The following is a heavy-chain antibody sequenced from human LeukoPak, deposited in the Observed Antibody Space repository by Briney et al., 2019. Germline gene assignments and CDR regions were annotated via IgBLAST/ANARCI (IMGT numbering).Heavy chain of an antibody. Sequence: GXXXXXRIYNIGSPNYNPALKSRVTISVDTSKNQFPLKLSSVTAADSAVYYCARGLRTDSGYDDGEDHWGQGTLVTVSS. V-gene: IGHV4-4*07. D-gene: IGHD5-12*01. CDR3: ARGLRTDSGYDDGEDH. CDR2: IYNIGSP. J-gene: IGHJ4*02.